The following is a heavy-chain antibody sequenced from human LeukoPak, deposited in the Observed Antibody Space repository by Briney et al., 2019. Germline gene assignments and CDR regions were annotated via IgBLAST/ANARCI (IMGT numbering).Heavy chain of an antibody. Sequence: GGSLRLSCAASGFTFSSYGMHWVRQAPGKGLEWVAFIRYDGSNKYYADSVKGRFTISRDNSKSTLYLQMNSLRAEDTAVYYCAKDRVGATRFGGYYFDYWGQGTLVTVSS. CDR3: AKDRVGATRFGGYYFDY. CDR1: GFTFSSYG. D-gene: IGHD1-26*01. J-gene: IGHJ4*02. CDR2: IRYDGSNK. V-gene: IGHV3-30*02.